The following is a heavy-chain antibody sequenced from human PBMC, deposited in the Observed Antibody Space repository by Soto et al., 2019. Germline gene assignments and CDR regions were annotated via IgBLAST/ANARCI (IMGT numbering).Heavy chain of an antibody. J-gene: IGHJ6*02. CDR3: ATGRYCSSTSCWTGYYYYGMDV. D-gene: IGHD2-2*01. V-gene: IGHV5-51*01. CDR2: IYPGDSDT. CDR1: GYSFTSYW. Sequence: GESLKISCKGSGYSFTSYWIGWVRQMPGKGLEWMGIIYPGDSDTRYSPSFQGQVTISADKSISTTYLQWSSLKASDTAMYYCATGRYCSSTSCWTGYYYYGMDVWGQGTTVTV.